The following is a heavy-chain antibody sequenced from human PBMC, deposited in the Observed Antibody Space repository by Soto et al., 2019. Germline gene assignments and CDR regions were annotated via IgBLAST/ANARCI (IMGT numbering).Heavy chain of an antibody. J-gene: IGHJ4*02. D-gene: IGHD1-26*01. CDR1: GFTFSSYG. V-gene: IGHV3-30*18. CDR3: AKDGSFSGSYRDY. CDR2: ISYDGSNK. Sequence: QVQLVESGGGVVQPGRSLRLSCAASGFTFSSYGMHWVRQAPGKGLEWVAVISYDGSNKYYADSVKGRFTISRDNSKNTLYLQMNSLRAEDTAVYYCAKDGSFSGSYRDYWGQGTLVTVSS.